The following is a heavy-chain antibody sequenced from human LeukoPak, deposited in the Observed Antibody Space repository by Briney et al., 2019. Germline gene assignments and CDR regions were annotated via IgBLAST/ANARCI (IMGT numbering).Heavy chain of an antibody. CDR2: VFRGDAT. Sequence: GGSLRLSCVASGFIVSSNYMSWVRQAPGKGLEWVSVVFRGDATYHADSVKGRFTISRDTYKNTVSLQMNSLTAEDTAVYYCVKEVPGTTIYHWGQGTLVTVSS. CDR3: VKEVPGTTIYH. V-gene: IGHV3-66*01. J-gene: IGHJ4*02. CDR1: GFIVSSNY. D-gene: IGHD4-11*01.